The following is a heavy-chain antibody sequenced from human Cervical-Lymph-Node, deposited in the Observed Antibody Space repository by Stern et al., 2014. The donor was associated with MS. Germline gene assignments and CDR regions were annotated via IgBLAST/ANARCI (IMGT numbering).Heavy chain of an antibody. Sequence: VQLVQSGAEVKKPGASVKVSCKASGYTFTSYYMHWVRQAPGQGLEWMGIINPIGGRAKSAQKFQGRVTMTRATSTSTVYMALSSLRSEDKAVYYCARVGRVTKEAFDIWGQGTMVTVSS. CDR2: INPIGGRA. J-gene: IGHJ3*02. CDR3: ARVGRVTKEAFDI. CDR1: GYTFTSYY. V-gene: IGHV1-46*01. D-gene: IGHD3-16*01.